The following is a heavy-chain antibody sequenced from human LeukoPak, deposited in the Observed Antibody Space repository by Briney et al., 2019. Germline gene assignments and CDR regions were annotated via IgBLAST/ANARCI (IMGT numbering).Heavy chain of an antibody. CDR2: INAGNGNT. Sequence: GASVKVSCKASGYTFTSYAMHWVRQAPGQRLEWMGWINAGNGNTKYSQKFQGRVTITRDTSASTAYMELSSLRSGDTAVYYCARDLGQQLLVFDYWGQGTLVAVSS. J-gene: IGHJ4*02. CDR1: GYTFTSYA. V-gene: IGHV1-3*01. D-gene: IGHD6-13*01. CDR3: ARDLGQQLLVFDY.